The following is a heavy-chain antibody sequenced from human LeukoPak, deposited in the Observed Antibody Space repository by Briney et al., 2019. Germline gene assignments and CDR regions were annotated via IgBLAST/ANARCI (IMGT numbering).Heavy chain of an antibody. V-gene: IGHV3-48*03. CDR2: ISSSGGTI. J-gene: IGHJ4*02. D-gene: IGHD3-22*01. Sequence: GGSLRLSCAASGFTFSSYEMNWVRQAPGKGLEWVSYISSSGGTIYYADSVKGRFTISRDNAKNSLYLQMNSLRAEDTAVYYCARVPPYYYDSSGYPYFDYWGQGTLVTVSS. CDR3: ARVPPYYYDSSGYPYFDY. CDR1: GFTFSSYE.